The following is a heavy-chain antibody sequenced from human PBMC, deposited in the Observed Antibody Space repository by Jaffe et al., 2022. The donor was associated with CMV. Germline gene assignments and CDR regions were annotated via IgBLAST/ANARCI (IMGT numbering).Heavy chain of an antibody. J-gene: IGHJ6*03. D-gene: IGHD1-26*01. CDR3: ARHKYSGSVESDYYMDV. CDR2: IYYSGST. Sequence: QLQLQESGPGLVKPSETLSLTCTVSGGSISSSSYYWGWIRQPPGKGLEWIGSIYYSGSTYYNPSLKSRVTISVDTSKNQFSLKLSSVTAADTAVYYCARHKYSGSVESDYYMDVWGKGTTVTVSS. V-gene: IGHV4-39*01. CDR1: GGSISSSSYY.